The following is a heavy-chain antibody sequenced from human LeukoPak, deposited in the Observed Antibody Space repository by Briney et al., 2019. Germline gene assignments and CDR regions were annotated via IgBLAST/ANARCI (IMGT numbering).Heavy chain of an antibody. CDR2: IFYNGTT. CDR1: GGSVRSVNYY. CDR3: ARQVVAVAGTGYFDY. V-gene: IGHV4-39*01. D-gene: IGHD6-19*01. J-gene: IGHJ4*02. Sequence: SETLSLTCTVSGGSVRSVNYYWGWFRQPPGKGLEWIGHIFYNGTTHYTPSLKSRVTLSVDTSTNQFSLSLTSVTAADTAVYFCARQVVAVAGTGYFDYWGQGTLVTVSS.